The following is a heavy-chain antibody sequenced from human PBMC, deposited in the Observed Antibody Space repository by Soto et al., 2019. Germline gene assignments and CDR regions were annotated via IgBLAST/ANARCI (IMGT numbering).Heavy chain of an antibody. CDR1: GGSISSGGYY. J-gene: IGHJ4*02. D-gene: IGHD3-10*01. V-gene: IGHV4-31*03. CDR2: IYYSGST. Sequence: PSETLSLTCTVSGGSISSGGYYWSWIRQHPGKGLEWIGYIYYSGSTYYNPSLKSRVTISVDTSKNQFSLKLSSVTAADTAVYYCAREIYGSGSYYSFDYWGQGTLVTVSS. CDR3: AREIYGSGSYYSFDY.